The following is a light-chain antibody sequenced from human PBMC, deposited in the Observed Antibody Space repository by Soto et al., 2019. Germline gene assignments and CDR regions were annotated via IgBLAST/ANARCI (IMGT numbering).Light chain of an antibody. Sequence: DIQMTQSPSTLSASVGDRVTIACRASQSISSWLAWYQQKPGKAPKLFIYDASSLESGVPSRFSGSGSGTEFTLTISSLKPDDFATYYCQQYQSYSRTFGQGTKVDIK. CDR2: DAS. V-gene: IGKV1-5*01. CDR1: QSISSW. J-gene: IGKJ1*01. CDR3: QQYQSYSRT.